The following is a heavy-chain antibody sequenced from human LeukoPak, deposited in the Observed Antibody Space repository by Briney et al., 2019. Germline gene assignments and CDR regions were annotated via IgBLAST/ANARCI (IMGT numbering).Heavy chain of an antibody. CDR3: ARLIVILPAATDAFDI. J-gene: IGHJ3*02. D-gene: IGHD2-2*01. CDR1: GGSISSSSYY. Sequence: SETLSLTCTVSGGSISSSSYYWGWIRQPPGKGLEWIGSIYYSGSTYYNPSLKSRVTISVDTSKNQFSLRLSSVTAADTAVYYCARLIVILPAATDAFDIWGQGTMVTVSS. CDR2: IYYSGST. V-gene: IGHV4-39*01.